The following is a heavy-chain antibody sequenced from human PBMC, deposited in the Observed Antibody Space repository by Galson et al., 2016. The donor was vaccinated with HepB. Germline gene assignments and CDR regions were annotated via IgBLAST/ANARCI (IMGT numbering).Heavy chain of an antibody. V-gene: IGHV3-30-3*01. CDR3: AKDGGYTYALGY. D-gene: IGHD3-16*01. CDR1: GFTFSTSA. Sequence: SLRLSCAASGFTFSTSAVHWVRQAPGKGLEWVAVISSDGSNQFYADSVTGRFTISIDNAKHTLYLQMNSLRAEDTAVYYCAKDGGYTYALGYWGRGTLVTLSS. J-gene: IGHJ4*02. CDR2: ISSDGSNQ.